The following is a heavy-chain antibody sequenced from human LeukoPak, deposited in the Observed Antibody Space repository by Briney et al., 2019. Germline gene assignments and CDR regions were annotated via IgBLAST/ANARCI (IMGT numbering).Heavy chain of an antibody. CDR2: SYSGGST. CDR3: AREAWADKFRSGYYYMDV. V-gene: IGHV3-53*01. CDR1: GFTVSSNY. Sequence: GGSLRLSCAASGFTVSSNYMSWVRQAPGKGLEWVSVSYSGGSTYYADSVKGRFTISRDNSKNTLYLQMNSLIAEDTAVYYCAREAWADKFRSGYYYMDVWGKGTTVTVSS. D-gene: IGHD2-15*01. J-gene: IGHJ6*03.